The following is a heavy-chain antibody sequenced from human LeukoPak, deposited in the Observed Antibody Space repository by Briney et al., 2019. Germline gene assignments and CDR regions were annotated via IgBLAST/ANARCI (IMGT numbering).Heavy chain of an antibody. CDR2: MNPDSGNT. Sequence: GASVKVSCKASGYTFTSYDINWVRQATGQGLEWMGWMNPDSGNTGYAQKFQGRVTMTRNTSISTAYMELSSLRSEDTAVYYCARGSSNSSSWYVPFAYYYYYMDVWGKGTTVTVSS. CDR1: GYTFTSYD. CDR3: ARGSSNSSSWYVPFAYYYYYMDV. D-gene: IGHD6-13*01. J-gene: IGHJ6*03. V-gene: IGHV1-8*01.